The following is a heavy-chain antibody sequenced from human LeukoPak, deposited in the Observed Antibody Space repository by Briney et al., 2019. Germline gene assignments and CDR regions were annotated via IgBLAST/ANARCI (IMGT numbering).Heavy chain of an antibody. CDR3: ARVGGYSYGPGAFDI. Sequence: SETLSLTCTVYGGSFSAYYWSWIRQPPGKGLEWIGEINHSGYTNYNPSLKSRVTISADTSKNQFSLKLSSVTAADTAVYYCARVGGYSYGPGAFDIWGQGTMVTVSS. CDR1: GGSFSAYY. CDR2: INHSGYT. D-gene: IGHD5-18*01. J-gene: IGHJ3*02. V-gene: IGHV4-34*01.